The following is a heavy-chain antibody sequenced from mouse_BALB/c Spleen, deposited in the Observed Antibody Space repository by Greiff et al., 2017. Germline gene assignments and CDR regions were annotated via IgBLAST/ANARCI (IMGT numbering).Heavy chain of an antibody. Sequence: VQLQQSGAELMKPGASVKISCKATGYTFSSYWIEWVKQRPGHGLEWIGEILPGSGSTNYNEKFKGKATFTADTSSNTAYMQLSSLTSEDSAVYYCARKGDDYDGWFAYWGQGTLVTVSA. CDR3: ARKGDDYDGWFAY. CDR1: GYTFSSYW. D-gene: IGHD2-4*01. J-gene: IGHJ3*01. V-gene: IGHV1-9*01. CDR2: ILPGSGST.